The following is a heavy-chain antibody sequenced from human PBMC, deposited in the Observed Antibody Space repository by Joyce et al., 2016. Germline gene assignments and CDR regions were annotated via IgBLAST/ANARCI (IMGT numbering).Heavy chain of an antibody. CDR2: VSGGGATT. V-gene: IGHV3-23*01. CDR1: GFTFIIYS. D-gene: IGHD3-22*01. Sequence: EVQLLESGGGLVQPGGSLCLSCAASGFTFIIYSMSWVRQAPGKGLEWVSTVSGGGATTYSADSVKGRFTISRDNSKNMLYLQMNSLRAEDTAIYYCARHYASGYIYWGQGTLVSVSS. CDR3: ARHYASGYIY. J-gene: IGHJ4*02.